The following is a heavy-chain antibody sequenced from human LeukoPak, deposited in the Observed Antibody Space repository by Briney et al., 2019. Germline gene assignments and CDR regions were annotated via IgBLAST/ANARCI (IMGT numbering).Heavy chain of an antibody. D-gene: IGHD3-3*01. CDR1: GFTFSSYA. J-gene: IGHJ6*02. CDR3: ASRTYYDFWSGYPYYYYGMDV. CDR2: ISYVGSNK. Sequence: SGGSLRLSCAASGFTFSSYAMHWVRQAPGKGLEWVAVISYVGSNKYYADSVKGRFTISRDNSKNTLYLQMNSLRAEDTAVYYCASRTYYDFWSGYPYYYYGMDVWGQGTTVTVSS. V-gene: IGHV3-30-3*01.